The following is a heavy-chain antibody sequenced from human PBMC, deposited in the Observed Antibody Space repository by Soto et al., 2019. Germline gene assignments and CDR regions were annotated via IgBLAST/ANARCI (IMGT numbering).Heavy chain of an antibody. V-gene: IGHV4-59*12. CDR1: NGSISGFY. D-gene: IGHD1-26*01. J-gene: IGHJ4*02. Sequence: SETLSLTCSVSNGSISGFYWTWIRQPPGKILEWIGYIHYSGRTDYNPSLTSRATMSVDTSKNQFSLNLKSITAADTAVYYCVRVGVGIGNHFDSWGRGTLVSV. CDR2: IHYSGRT. CDR3: VRVGVGIGNHFDS.